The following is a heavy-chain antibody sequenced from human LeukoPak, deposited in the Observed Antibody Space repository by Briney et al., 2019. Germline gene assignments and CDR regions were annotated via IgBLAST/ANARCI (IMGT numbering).Heavy chain of an antibody. V-gene: IGHV3-7*01. Sequence: PGGSLRLSCGASGFTFSSYWMSWVRQAPGKGLEWVANMKHDGSEKYYVDSVKGRFTISRDNAKNSLYLQMNSLRAEDTAVYYCARDQQWLARYWYFDLWGRGTLVTVSS. J-gene: IGHJ2*01. CDR2: MKHDGSEK. CDR1: GFTFSSYW. CDR3: ARDQQWLARYWYFDL. D-gene: IGHD6-19*01.